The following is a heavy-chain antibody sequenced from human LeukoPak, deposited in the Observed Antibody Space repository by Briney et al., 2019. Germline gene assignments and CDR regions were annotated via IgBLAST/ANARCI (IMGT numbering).Heavy chain of an antibody. V-gene: IGHV3-30*02. D-gene: IGHD1-26*01. Sequence: GGSLRLSCAASGFTFSSYGMHWVRQAPGKGLEWVAFIRYDGSNKYYTDSVKGRFTISRDNSKNTLYLQMNSLRAEDAAVYYCAKGRGWEASYYYYYMDVWGKGTTVTISS. CDR1: GFTFSSYG. CDR3: AKGRGWEASYYYYYMDV. CDR2: IRYDGSNK. J-gene: IGHJ6*03.